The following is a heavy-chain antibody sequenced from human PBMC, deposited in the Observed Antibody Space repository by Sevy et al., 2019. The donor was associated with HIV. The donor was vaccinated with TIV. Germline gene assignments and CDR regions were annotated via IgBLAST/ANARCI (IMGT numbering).Heavy chain of an antibody. CDR3: ARDCSSTSCLCGMDV. CDR1: GFTFSRYW. J-gene: IGHJ6*02. Sequence: GWSLRLSCAASGFTFSRYWMSWVRQAPGKGLEWVANIKLDGSEKYYVDSVKGRFTISRDNAKNSLYLQMNSLRAEDSAVYYCARDCSSTSCLCGMDVWGQGTTVTVSS. CDR2: IKLDGSEK. V-gene: IGHV3-7*03. D-gene: IGHD2-2*01.